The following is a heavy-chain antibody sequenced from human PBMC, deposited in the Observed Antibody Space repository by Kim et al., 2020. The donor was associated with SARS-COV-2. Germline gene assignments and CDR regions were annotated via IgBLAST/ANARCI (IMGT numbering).Heavy chain of an antibody. CDR1: GGSISSGGYY. CDR2: IYYSGST. Sequence: SETLSLTCTVSGGSISSGGYYWSWIRQHPGKGLEWIGYIYYSGSTYYNPSIKSRVTISVDTSKNQFSLKLSSVTAADTAVYYCARAPGQWLAGGDYWFDPWGQGTLVTVSS. J-gene: IGHJ5*02. V-gene: IGHV4-31*03. D-gene: IGHD6-19*01. CDR3: ARAPGQWLAGGDYWFDP.